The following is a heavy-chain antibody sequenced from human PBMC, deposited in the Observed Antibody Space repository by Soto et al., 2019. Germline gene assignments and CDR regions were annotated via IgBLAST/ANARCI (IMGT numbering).Heavy chain of an antibody. CDR2: ISSSSSYT. CDR3: ARGASGGSGWNYYYYYGMEV. CDR1: GFTLSDHY. Sequence: QVQLVESGGGLVKPGGSLRLSCAASGFTLSDHYMSWIRQAPGKGLEWVSYISSSSSYTDYADSVKGRFTISRDNAKNSLYRQMNSLRAEDTAVYYCARGASGGSGWNYYYYYGMEVWGQGTTVTVSS. V-gene: IGHV3-11*05. J-gene: IGHJ6*02. D-gene: IGHD6-19*01.